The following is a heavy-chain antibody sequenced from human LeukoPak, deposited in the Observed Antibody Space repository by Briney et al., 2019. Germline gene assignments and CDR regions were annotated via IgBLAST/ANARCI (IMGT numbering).Heavy chain of an antibody. J-gene: IGHJ4*02. CDR2: TSSDLNVK. V-gene: IGHV3-30-3*01. CDR1: GFTFRNYV. Sequence: GGSLRLSCAASGFTFRNYVIHWVRQAPGKGLEWVAVTSSDLNVKLYADSVKGRFTISRDTSRSTLYLQMNSLRPEDTAIYYCAREGYYGSGSPPSLYFDYWGQGTLVTVSS. CDR3: AREGYYGSGSPPSLYFDY. D-gene: IGHD3-10*01.